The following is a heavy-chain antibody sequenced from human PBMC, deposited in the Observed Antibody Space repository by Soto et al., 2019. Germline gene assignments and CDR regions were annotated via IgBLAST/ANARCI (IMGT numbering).Heavy chain of an antibody. CDR3: DRGGTPIDY. Sequence: QVQLVQSGAEVKKPGASVKVSCKTSGYTFTNFGISWVRQAPGQGLEWMGWISDYNGNTNNAKKFQGRVTITTDTSTSTAYMEVRILRSDDTAVYYCDRGGTPIDYWGQGTLVTVSS. CDR2: ISDYNGNT. V-gene: IGHV1-18*01. J-gene: IGHJ4*02. CDR1: GYTFTNFG. D-gene: IGHD3-16*01.